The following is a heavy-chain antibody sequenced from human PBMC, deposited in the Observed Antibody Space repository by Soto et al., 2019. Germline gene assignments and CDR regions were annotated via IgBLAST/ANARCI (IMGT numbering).Heavy chain of an antibody. V-gene: IGHV4-34*01. J-gene: IGHJ5*02. CDR1: GGSFSGYY. Sequence: QVQLQQWGAGLLKPSETLSLTCAVYGGSFSGYYWSWIRQPPGKGLEWIGEINHSGSTNYNPSLKRRGTITLDTSKNQLSLKLSFVTAADTAVYYCASGSWFDPRGQGTLVTVSS. CDR2: INHSGST. CDR3: ASGSWFDP.